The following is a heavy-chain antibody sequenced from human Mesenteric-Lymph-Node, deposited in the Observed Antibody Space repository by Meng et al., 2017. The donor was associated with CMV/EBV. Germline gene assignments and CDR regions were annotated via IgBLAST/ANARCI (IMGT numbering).Heavy chain of an antibody. D-gene: IGHD3-3*01. V-gene: IGHV3-74*01. CDR1: GFTFSSYW. CDR2: INSDGSST. Sequence: GESLKISCAASGFTFSSYWMHWVRQAPGKGLVWVSRINSDGSSTSYADSVKGRFTISRDNAKNTLYLQMNSLRAEDTAVYYCARELVGYYDFWSGYSNDAFDIWGQGTMVTVSS. J-gene: IGHJ3*02. CDR3: ARELVGYYDFWSGYSNDAFDI.